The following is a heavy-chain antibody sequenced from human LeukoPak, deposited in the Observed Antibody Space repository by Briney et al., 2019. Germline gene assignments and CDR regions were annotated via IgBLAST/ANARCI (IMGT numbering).Heavy chain of an antibody. D-gene: IGHD3-10*01. Sequence: GGSLRLSCAASGFTFSSYAMSWVRQAPGKGLEWVSAISGSGGSTYYADSVKGRFTISRDNSKNTLYLQMNSLRAEDTAVYYCAKEKLWFGEPSRDDAFDIWGQGTMVTVSS. V-gene: IGHV3-23*01. CDR1: GFTFSSYA. CDR2: ISGSGGST. CDR3: AKEKLWFGEPSRDDAFDI. J-gene: IGHJ3*02.